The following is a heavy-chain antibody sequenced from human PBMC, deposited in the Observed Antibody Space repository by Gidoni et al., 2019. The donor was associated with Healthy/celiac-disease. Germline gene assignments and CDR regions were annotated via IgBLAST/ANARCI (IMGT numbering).Heavy chain of an antibody. CDR3: ARDADRDYYYGMDV. Sequence: QVQLQESGPGLVKPSETLSLTCTASGGSISSYYWSWIRQPPGKGLEWIGYIYYSGSTNYNPSLKSRVTISVDTSKNQFSLKLSSVTAADTAVYYCARDADRDYYYGMDVWGQGTTVTVSS. V-gene: IGHV4-59*01. J-gene: IGHJ6*02. CDR1: GGSISSYY. CDR2: IYYSGST.